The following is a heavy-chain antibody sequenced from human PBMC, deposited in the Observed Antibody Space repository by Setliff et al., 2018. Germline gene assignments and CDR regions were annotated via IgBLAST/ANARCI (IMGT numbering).Heavy chain of an antibody. V-gene: IGHV3-7*01. Sequence: PGGSLRLSCAASGFTFGDFAMTWVRQAPGKGLEWVANIKQDGNEKYYVDSVKGRFTISRDNAKNSLYLQMNSLSAEDTAVYYCARMDGWGTYYSYYYNGMDVWGQGTTVTVSS. CDR2: IKQDGNEK. CDR1: GFTFGDFA. D-gene: IGHD3-10*01. J-gene: IGHJ6*02. CDR3: ARMDGWGTYYSYYYNGMDV.